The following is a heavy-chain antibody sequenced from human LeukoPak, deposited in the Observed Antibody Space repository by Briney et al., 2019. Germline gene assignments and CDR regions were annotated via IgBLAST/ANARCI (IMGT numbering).Heavy chain of an antibody. CDR2: IYYSGST. Sequence: SETLSLTCTVSGGSISSYYWSWIRQPPGKGLEWIGYIYYSGSTNYNPSLKSRVTISVDTSKNQFSLKLSSVTAADTAVYYCARLEVYCGGDCPGDYWGQGTLVTVSS. CDR1: GGSISSYY. CDR3: ARLEVYCGGDCPGDY. V-gene: IGHV4-59*01. D-gene: IGHD2-21*02. J-gene: IGHJ4*02.